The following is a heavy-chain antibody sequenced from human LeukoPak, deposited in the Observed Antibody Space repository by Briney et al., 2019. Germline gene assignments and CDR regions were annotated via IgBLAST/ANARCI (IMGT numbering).Heavy chain of an antibody. CDR2: ISSSGSTI. J-gene: IGHJ4*02. D-gene: IGHD5-18*01. CDR3: ARGYTAPGY. Sequence: LSLTCAVYGGSFSGYYWSWIRQAPGKGLEWVSYISSSGSTIYYADSVKGRFTISRDNAKNSLYLQMNSLRAEDTAVYYCARGYTAPGYWGQGTLVTVSS. CDR1: GGSFSGYY. V-gene: IGHV3-11*01.